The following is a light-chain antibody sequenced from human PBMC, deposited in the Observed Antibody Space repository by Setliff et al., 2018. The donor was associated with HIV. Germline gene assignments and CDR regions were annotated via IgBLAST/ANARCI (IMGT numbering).Light chain of an antibody. V-gene: IGLV1-40*01. J-gene: IGLJ1*01. CDR2: GNS. CDR3: QSYDRSLCGYV. Sequence: QSALTQPPSVSGAPGQRVTISCTGSRSNIGAGYDVQWYQQLPGTAPKPVMFGNSNRPSGVPDRFSDSKSGTSASLAISGLQAEDEADYYCQSYDRSLCGYVFGTGTKVTVL. CDR1: RSNIGAGYD.